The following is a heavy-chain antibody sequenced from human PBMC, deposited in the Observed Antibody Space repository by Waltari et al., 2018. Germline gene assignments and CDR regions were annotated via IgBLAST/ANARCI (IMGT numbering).Heavy chain of an antibody. CDR2: INHSGSN. Sequence: QVQLQQWGAGLLKPSETLSLTCAVYGGSFSGYYWSWLRQPPGKGLEWIGEINHSGSNNYNPSRKSRGTRSVDTSKKQFSLKLSSVTAADTAGYYCAGGSIVVVPAAIISGWFDPWGQGTLVTVSS. J-gene: IGHJ5*02. V-gene: IGHV4-34*01. CDR1: GGSFSGYY. CDR3: AGGSIVVVPAAIISGWFDP. D-gene: IGHD2-2*02.